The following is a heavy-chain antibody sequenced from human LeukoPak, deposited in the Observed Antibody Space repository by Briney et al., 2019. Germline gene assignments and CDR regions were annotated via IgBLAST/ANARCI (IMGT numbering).Heavy chain of an antibody. V-gene: IGHV4-4*07. D-gene: IGHD5-12*01. CDR2: IYTSGST. CDR3: ARSGYDRYYYYMDV. Sequence: SETLSLTCTVSGGSISSYYWSWIRQPAGKGLEWIGRIYTSGSTNYNPSLKSRVTMSVDTSKNQFSLKLSSVTTADTAVYYCARSGYDRYYYYMDVWGKGTTVTVSS. J-gene: IGHJ6*03. CDR1: GGSISSYY.